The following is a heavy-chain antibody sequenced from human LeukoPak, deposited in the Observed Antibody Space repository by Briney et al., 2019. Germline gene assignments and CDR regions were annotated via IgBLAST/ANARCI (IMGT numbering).Heavy chain of an antibody. CDR2: IYHSGST. CDR3: ARGARIAVAVNFDY. J-gene: IGHJ4*02. CDR1: GGSISSSSYY. Sequence: KASETLSLTCTVSGGSISSSSYYWGWIRQPPGKGLEWIGSIYHSGSTYYNPSLKSRVTISVDTSKNQFSLKLSSVTAADTAVYYCARGARIAVAVNFDYWGQGTLVTVSS. V-gene: IGHV4-39*07. D-gene: IGHD6-19*01.